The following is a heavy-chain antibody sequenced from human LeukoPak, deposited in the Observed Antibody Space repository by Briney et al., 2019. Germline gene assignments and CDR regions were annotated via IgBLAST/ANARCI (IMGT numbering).Heavy chain of an antibody. CDR3: AKDPPAYCGGDCYPDAFDI. D-gene: IGHD2-21*02. Sequence: GGSLRLSCAASGFTFSSCAMSWVRQAPGKGLEWVSAISGSGGSTYYADSVKGRFTISRDNSKNTLYLQMNSLRAEDTAVYYCAKDPPAYCGGDCYPDAFDIWGQGTMVTVSS. J-gene: IGHJ3*02. CDR2: ISGSGGST. V-gene: IGHV3-23*01. CDR1: GFTFSSCA.